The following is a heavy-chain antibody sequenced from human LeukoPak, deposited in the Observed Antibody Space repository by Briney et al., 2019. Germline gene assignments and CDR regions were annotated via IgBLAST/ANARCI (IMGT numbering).Heavy chain of an antibody. Sequence: SQTLSLTCAISGHSVSINSAAWNWLRQSPSRGLEWLGRTYYRSKWYNDYAVSVKSRITINPDTSKNQFSLQLNSVTPEDTAVYYCAREMGEVVPAAHYYYMDVWGKGTTVTVSS. CDR3: AREMGEVVPAAHYYYMDV. CDR1: GHSVSINSAA. V-gene: IGHV6-1*01. D-gene: IGHD2-2*01. CDR2: TYYRSKWYN. J-gene: IGHJ6*03.